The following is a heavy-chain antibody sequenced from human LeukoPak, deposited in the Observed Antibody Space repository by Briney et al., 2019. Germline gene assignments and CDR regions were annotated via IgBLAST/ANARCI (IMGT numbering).Heavy chain of an antibody. J-gene: IGHJ4*02. CDR2: FSGSGGST. Sequence: GGSLRLSCAASGFTFSSYAMSWVRQAPGKGLEWVSAFSGSGGSTYYADSVKGRLTISRDNSKNTLYLQMNSLRAEDTAVYYCAKSDSSGYYDYWGQGTLVTVSS. D-gene: IGHD3-22*01. CDR3: AKSDSSGYYDY. CDR1: GFTFSSYA. V-gene: IGHV3-23*01.